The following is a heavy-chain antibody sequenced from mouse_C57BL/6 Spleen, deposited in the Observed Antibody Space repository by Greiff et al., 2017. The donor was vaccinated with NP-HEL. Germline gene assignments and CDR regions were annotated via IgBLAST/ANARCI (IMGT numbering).Heavy chain of an antibody. J-gene: IGHJ2*01. D-gene: IGHD1-1*01. V-gene: IGHV1-55*01. CDR1: GYTFTSYW. CDR3: TRSSPVLYGSPLDY. Sequence: QVQLKQSGAELVKPGASVKMSCKASGYTFTSYWITWVKQRPGQGLEWIGDIYPGSGSTNYNEKFKSKATLTVDTSSSTAYMQLSSLTSEDSAVYYGTRSSPVLYGSPLDYWGQGTTLTVSS. CDR2: IYPGSGST.